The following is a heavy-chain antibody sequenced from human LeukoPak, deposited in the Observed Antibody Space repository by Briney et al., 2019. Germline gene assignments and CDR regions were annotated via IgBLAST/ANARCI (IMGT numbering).Heavy chain of an antibody. CDR1: GGSFSGYY. CDR2: INHSGST. CDR3: ARGIRDILTGYYAVFDY. Sequence: PSETLSLTCAVYGGSFSGYYWSWIRQPPGKGLEWIGEINHSGSTNYNLSLKSRVTISVDTSKNQFSLKLSSVTAADTAVYYCARGIRDILTGYYAVFDYWGQGTLVTVSS. J-gene: IGHJ4*02. D-gene: IGHD3-9*01. V-gene: IGHV4-34*01.